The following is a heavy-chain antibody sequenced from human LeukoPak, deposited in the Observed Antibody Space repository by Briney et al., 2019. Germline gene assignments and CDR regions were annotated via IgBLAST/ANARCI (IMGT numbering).Heavy chain of an antibody. CDR3: AREAVYSLAYFDL. V-gene: IGHV4-38-2*02. CDR1: GYSISSGSY. J-gene: IGHJ2*01. D-gene: IGHD5-18*01. Sequence: PSETLSLTCAVSGYSISSGSYWGWIRQPPGKGLEWIGSIYQSGSSAYNPSLKSRVTISIDTSKNQFSLKLSSVTAADTAVYYCAREAVYSLAYFDLWGRGTLVTVSS. CDR2: IYQSGSS.